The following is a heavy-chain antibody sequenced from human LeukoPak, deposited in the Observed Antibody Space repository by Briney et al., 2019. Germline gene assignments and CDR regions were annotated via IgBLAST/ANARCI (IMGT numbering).Heavy chain of an antibody. Sequence: GGSLRLSCAASGFTFNTYWMGWVRQAPGKGLELVANIKQDGSEKYYVDSVKGRFTISRDNADNSLFLQMNSLRAEDTALYYCARHQARYCSGGSCSVDYWGQGTLVTVSS. CDR1: GFTFNTYW. D-gene: IGHD2-15*01. J-gene: IGHJ4*02. CDR2: IKQDGSEK. V-gene: IGHV3-7*01. CDR3: ARHQARYCSGGSCSVDY.